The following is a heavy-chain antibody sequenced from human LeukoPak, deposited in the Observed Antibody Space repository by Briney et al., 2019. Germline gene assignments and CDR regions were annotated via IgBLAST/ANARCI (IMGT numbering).Heavy chain of an antibody. J-gene: IGHJ4*02. CDR2: ISSSSSYT. V-gene: IGHV3-11*06. Sequence: GWSLRLSCAASGFTSRDYYMSWIRQAPGKGLEGVSYISSSSSYTNYADSVKGRFTISRDNAKNSLYLQMNSLRAEDTAVYYCARGDSLTTAVDYWGQGTLVTVSS. D-gene: IGHD4/OR15-4a*01. CDR1: GFTSRDYY. CDR3: ARGDSLTTAVDY.